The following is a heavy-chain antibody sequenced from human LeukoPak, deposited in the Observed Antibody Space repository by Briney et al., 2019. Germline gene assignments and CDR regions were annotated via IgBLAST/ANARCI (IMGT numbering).Heavy chain of an antibody. J-gene: IGHJ4*02. D-gene: IGHD1-26*01. CDR1: VYTLTELS. Sequence: ASVKVSCKVSVYTLTELSMHWVRQAPGKGLEWMGGFDPEDGETIYAQKFQGRVTMTEDTSTDTAYMELSSLRSEDTAVYYCATGGYGVGGFDYWGQGTLVTVSS. CDR2: FDPEDGET. CDR3: ATGGYGVGGFDY. V-gene: IGHV1-24*01.